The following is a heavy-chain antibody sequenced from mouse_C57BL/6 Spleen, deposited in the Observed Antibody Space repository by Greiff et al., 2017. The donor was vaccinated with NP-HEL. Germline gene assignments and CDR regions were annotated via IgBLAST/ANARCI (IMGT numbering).Heavy chain of an antibody. Sequence: QVQLQQPGAELVRPGSSVKLSCKASGYTFTSYWMHWVKQRPIQGLEWIGNIDPSDSETHYNQKFKDKATLTVDESSSTAYMQLSSLTSEDSAVYYCARRSNYDYAMDYWGQGTSVTVSS. CDR1: GYTFTSYW. CDR3: ARRSNYDYAMDY. CDR2: IDPSDSET. V-gene: IGHV1-52*01. J-gene: IGHJ4*01. D-gene: IGHD2-5*01.